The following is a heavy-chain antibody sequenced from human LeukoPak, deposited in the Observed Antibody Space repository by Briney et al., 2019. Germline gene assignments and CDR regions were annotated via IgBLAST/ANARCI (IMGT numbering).Heavy chain of an antibody. Sequence: ASVKVSCKASGYTFTNYYIHWGPQAPGQGLEWMGWINPNTGDTASAQKFQGRVTLTTDTSTRTGYMELRRLRHDDTAVYFCARGEVAMSDWGQGARVTVS. J-gene: IGHJ4*02. V-gene: IGHV1-2*02. D-gene: IGHD5-12*01. CDR3: ARGEVAMSD. CDR1: GYTFTNYY. CDR2: INPNTGDT.